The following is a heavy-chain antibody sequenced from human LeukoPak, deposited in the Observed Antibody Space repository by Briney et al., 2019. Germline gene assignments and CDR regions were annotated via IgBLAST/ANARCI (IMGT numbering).Heavy chain of an antibody. Sequence: SETLSLTCTVSGGSISSYYWSWIRQPPGKGLEWIGSIYYSGSTYYNPSLKSRVTISVDTSKNQFSLKLSSVTAADTAVYYCARDRNTQRLYYYDSSGYLDYWGQGTLVTVSS. CDR1: GGSISSYY. V-gene: IGHV4-39*07. CDR3: ARDRNTQRLYYYDSSGYLDY. D-gene: IGHD3-22*01. CDR2: IYYSGST. J-gene: IGHJ4*02.